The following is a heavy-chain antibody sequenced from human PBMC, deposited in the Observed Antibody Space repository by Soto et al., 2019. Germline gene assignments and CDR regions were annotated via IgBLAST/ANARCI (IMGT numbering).Heavy chain of an antibody. Sequence: PGGSLRLSCAASGFSFSNYAMHWVRQAPGKGLEWVAVISYDGSNKYYADSVKGRFTISRDNSKNTLYLQRNSLRAEDTAVYYCATGGSYFDFWGGSSDAFDSWGHGTMVTVSS. V-gene: IGHV3-30-3*01. CDR2: ISYDGSNK. J-gene: IGHJ3*02. CDR3: ATGGSYFDFWGGSSDAFDS. CDR1: GFSFSNYA. D-gene: IGHD3-3*01.